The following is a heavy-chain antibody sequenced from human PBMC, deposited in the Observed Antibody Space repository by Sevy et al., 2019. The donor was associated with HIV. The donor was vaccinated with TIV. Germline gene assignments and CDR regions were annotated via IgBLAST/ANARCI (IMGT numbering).Heavy chain of an antibody. Sequence: GGSLRLSCAASGFTFSGYYMSWVRQAPGKGLEWVANINKDGSEKYYVDSVKGRFTFSRDNAKNSLYLQMNSLRAEDTAVYYCALDSSGFYAWGQGTLVTVSS. CDR2: INKDGSEK. V-gene: IGHV3-7*01. J-gene: IGHJ5*02. CDR3: ALDSSGFYA. CDR1: GFTFSGYY. D-gene: IGHD3-3*01.